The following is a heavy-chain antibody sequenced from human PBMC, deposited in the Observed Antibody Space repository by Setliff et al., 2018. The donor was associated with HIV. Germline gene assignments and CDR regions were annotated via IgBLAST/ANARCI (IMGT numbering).Heavy chain of an antibody. D-gene: IGHD3-22*01. Sequence: SGPTLVNPTQTLTLTCSFSGFSLSTSAEGVGWIRQPPGKALEWLALIYWNDDKRFSPSLKSRLTITWDTSKNQVVLTMTNMDPVDTATYYCVHARDTTGYHFYLDFWGQGPLVTVSS. J-gene: IGHJ4*02. CDR1: GFSLSTSAEG. CDR2: IYWNDDK. V-gene: IGHV2-5*01. CDR3: VHARDTTGYHFYLDF.